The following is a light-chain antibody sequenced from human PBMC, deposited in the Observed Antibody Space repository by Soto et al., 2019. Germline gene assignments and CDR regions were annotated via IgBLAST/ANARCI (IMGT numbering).Light chain of an antibody. Sequence: EIVLTQSPGTLSLSPGDRATLSCRASRSVSSSDLAWYQQKPGQAPRLLIYGASTRATGIPDRFSGSGSGTDFTLTISRLEAADFAVYYCQQYGGSPLYTFGQGTKLEIK. CDR3: QQYGGSPLYT. J-gene: IGKJ2*01. CDR2: GAS. CDR1: RSVSSSD. V-gene: IGKV3-20*01.